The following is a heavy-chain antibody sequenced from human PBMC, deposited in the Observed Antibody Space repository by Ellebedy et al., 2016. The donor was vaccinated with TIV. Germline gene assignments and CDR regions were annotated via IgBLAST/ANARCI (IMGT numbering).Heavy chain of an antibody. Sequence: PGGSLRLSCAASGFTVSNNYMSSVRQAPGKGLEWVSVIYSGGNTFYAESVKGRFTISRDSSQNTLYLQMDSLRAEDTAVYYCASSPSQGYWGQGTLVTVSS. V-gene: IGHV3-53*01. CDR2: IYSGGNT. J-gene: IGHJ4*02. CDR1: GFTVSNNY. CDR3: ASSPSQGY.